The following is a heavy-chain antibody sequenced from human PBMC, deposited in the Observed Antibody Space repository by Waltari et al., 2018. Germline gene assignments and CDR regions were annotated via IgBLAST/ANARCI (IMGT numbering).Heavy chain of an antibody. CDR2: VGYDGRTK. CDR3: AKELGGAGTSYMSYFDS. Sequence: QVHLGESGGGVVQPGRSLRLSCKASGFNFGNHGMHWVRQAPGKGLGWVAVVGYDGRTKYYGDSVEGRFTVSRDNSMNTMYLEMHSLRIDDTAIYYCAKELGGAGTSYMSYFDSWGQGTLVIVSS. V-gene: IGHV3-30*18. J-gene: IGHJ4*02. CDR1: GFNFGNHG. D-gene: IGHD3-10*01.